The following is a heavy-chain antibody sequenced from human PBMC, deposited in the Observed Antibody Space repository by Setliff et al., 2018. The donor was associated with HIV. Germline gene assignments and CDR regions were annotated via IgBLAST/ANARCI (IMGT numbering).Heavy chain of an antibody. D-gene: IGHD3-22*01. Sequence: SETLSLTCTVSGASISSYYWSWIRQPPGKGLEWIGSIYYSGSTNYNPSLKSRVTISVDTSKNQFSLKLSSVTAADTAVYYCAREDYDSSGYYSVDAFDIWGQGTMVTVS. V-gene: IGHV4-59*01. CDR3: AREDYDSSGYYSVDAFDI. J-gene: IGHJ3*02. CDR1: GASISSYY. CDR2: IYYSGST.